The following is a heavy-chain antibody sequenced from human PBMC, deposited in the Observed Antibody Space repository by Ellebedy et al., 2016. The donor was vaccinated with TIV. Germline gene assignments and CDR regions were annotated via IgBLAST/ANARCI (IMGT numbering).Heavy chain of an antibody. D-gene: IGHD6-6*01. CDR2: IYSGGST. CDR1: GFTVSSNY. V-gene: IGHV3-53*01. J-gene: IGHJ4*02. CDR3: ARDGSSSSSYFDY. Sequence: GESLKISXAASGFTVSSNYMSWVRQAPGKGLEWVSVIYSGGSTYYADSVKGRFTISRDNSKNTLYLQMNSLRAEDTAVYYCARDGSSSSSYFDYWGQGTLVTVSS.